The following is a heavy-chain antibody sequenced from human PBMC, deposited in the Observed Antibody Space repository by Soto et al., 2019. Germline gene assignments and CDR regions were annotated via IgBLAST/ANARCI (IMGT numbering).Heavy chain of an antibody. J-gene: IGHJ4*02. Sequence: PSETLSLTCTVSGGSISSYYWSWIRQPPGKGLEWIGYIYYSGSTNYNPSLKSRVTISVDTSKNQFSLKLSSVTAADTAVYYCPRQVTAVAGYYSDYWGQGTLVT. V-gene: IGHV4-59*08. CDR2: IYYSGST. CDR3: PRQVTAVAGYYSDY. D-gene: IGHD6-19*01. CDR1: GGSISSYY.